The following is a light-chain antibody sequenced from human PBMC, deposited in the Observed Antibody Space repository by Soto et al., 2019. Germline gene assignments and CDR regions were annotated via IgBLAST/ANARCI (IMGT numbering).Light chain of an antibody. CDR1: PSVTSH. CDR2: GES. J-gene: IGKJ3*01. V-gene: IGKV3-15*01. CDR3: QQYQSLPFT. Sequence: EIVMTQSPATLSVSPGERATLSCRASPSVTSHLAWYQQKPGQAPRLLIYGESTRATGVPARFSGSGSGTEFTLTISSLQSEDFAVYYCQQYQSLPFTFGPGTTVHIK.